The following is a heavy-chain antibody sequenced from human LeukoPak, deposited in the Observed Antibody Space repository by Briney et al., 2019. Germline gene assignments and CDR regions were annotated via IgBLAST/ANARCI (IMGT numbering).Heavy chain of an antibody. CDR1: GYTFTGYY. CDR3: ARWVSTVTTNFDY. J-gene: IGHJ4*02. CDR2: INPNSGGT. D-gene: IGHD4-17*01. V-gene: IGHV1-2*02. Sequence: ASVKVSCKASGYTFTGYYMHWVRQAPGQGLEWMGWINPNSGGTNYAQKFQGRVTMTRDRSISTAYMELSRLRSDDTAVYYCARWVSTVTTNFDYWGQGTLVTVSS.